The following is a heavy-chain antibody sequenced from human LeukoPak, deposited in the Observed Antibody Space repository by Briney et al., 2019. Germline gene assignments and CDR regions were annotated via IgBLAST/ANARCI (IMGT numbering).Heavy chain of an antibody. CDR1: GFTFNYYA. D-gene: IGHD5-18*01. Sequence: GGSLRLSCAASGFTFNYYAMSWVRQAQGKGLEWVSSISDNEGRTYYTDSVKGRFTISRDNTKNTVYLQMHNLRADDTAVYFCARHDSFIPYWGQGALVTVSS. V-gene: IGHV3-23*01. CDR2: ISDNEGRT. J-gene: IGHJ4*02. CDR3: ARHDSFIPY.